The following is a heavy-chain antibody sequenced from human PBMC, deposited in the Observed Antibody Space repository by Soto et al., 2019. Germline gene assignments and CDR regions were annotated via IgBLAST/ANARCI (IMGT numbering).Heavy chain of an antibody. J-gene: IGHJ5*02. CDR2: IYYIGST. D-gene: IGHD6-19*01. V-gene: IGHV4-39*01. Sequence: PSGCDCMTGVLAGSLIISSRCYWGKIRQPPGKGKEWIGSIYYIGSTYYNPSLKSRVTISVDTSKNQFSLKLSSVTAADTAVYYCARRNNYKLAVAGTRVSWFVPWGQGTLVSVSS. CDR3: ARRNNYKLAVAGTRVSWFVP. CDR1: GSLIISSRCY.